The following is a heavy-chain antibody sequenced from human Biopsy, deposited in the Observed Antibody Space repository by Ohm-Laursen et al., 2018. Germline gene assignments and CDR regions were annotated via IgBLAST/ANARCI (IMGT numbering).Heavy chain of an antibody. J-gene: IGHJ4*02. CDR1: GGTFINYA. CDR3: ARGPHSGSHSCFDY. D-gene: IGHD1-26*01. V-gene: IGHV1-69*13. CDR2: IIPMFGTA. Sequence: GASVKAFCKASGGTFINYAISWVRQAPGQGLEWMGGIIPMFGTANYAQMFQGRVTISADESTSTSYMELSSLTTEDTAIYYCARGPHSGSHSCFDYWGRGTLVTVSS.